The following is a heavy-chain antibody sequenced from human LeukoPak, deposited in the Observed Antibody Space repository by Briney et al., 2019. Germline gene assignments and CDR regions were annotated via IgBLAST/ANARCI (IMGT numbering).Heavy chain of an antibody. J-gene: IGHJ6*02. V-gene: IGHV3-48*03. CDR2: ISSSGSTI. Sequence: PGGSLRLSCAASGFTFSSYEMNWVRQAPGKGLEWVSYISSSGSTIYYADSVKGRFTIPRDNAKNSLYLQMNSLRAEDTAVYYCAREWYSGSYYYGMDVWGQGTTVTVSS. D-gene: IGHD1-26*01. CDR3: AREWYSGSYYYGMDV. CDR1: GFTFSSYE.